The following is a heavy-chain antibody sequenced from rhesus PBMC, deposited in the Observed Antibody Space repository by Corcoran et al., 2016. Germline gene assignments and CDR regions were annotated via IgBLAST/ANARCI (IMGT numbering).Heavy chain of an antibody. CDR3: ARGGSNYVGYFDY. CDR1: GGSISSSY. CDR2: IYGSGSRT. D-gene: IGHD4-23*01. Sequence: QLQLQESGPGLVKPSETLSVTCAVSGGSISSSYWSWIRQAPGKGLEWIGSIYGSGSRTNYHPSLASRVTLSVDTSKNHLSLKLSSVTTADTAVYYCARGGSNYVGYFDYWGQGVLVTVSS. V-gene: IGHV4-169*01. J-gene: IGHJ4*01.